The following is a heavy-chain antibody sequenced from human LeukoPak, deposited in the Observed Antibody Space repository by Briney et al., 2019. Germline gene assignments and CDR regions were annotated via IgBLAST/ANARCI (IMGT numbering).Heavy chain of an antibody. CDR1: GFTVGSNY. D-gene: IGHD4-23*01. J-gene: IGHJ4*02. V-gene: IGHV3-66*01. Sequence: PGGSLRLSCAASGFTVGSNYMSWVRQAPGKGLEWVSVIYSGGSTYYADSVKGRFTISRDNSKNTLYLQMNSLRAEDTAVYYCARDLVRVGGGNSYYWGQGTLVTVSS. CDR3: ARDLVRVGGGNSYY. CDR2: IYSGGST.